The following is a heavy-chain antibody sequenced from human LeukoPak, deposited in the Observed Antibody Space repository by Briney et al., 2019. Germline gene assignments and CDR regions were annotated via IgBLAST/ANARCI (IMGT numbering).Heavy chain of an antibody. D-gene: IGHD4-17*01. J-gene: IGHJ4*02. CDR2: ISYDGNNK. CDR3: ARAGGSTVSHSDY. V-gene: IGHV3-30-3*01. CDR1: GFTFSSYA. Sequence: GGSLRLSCAASGFTFSSYAMHWVRQAPGKGPEWVAVISYDGNNKYYADSVKGRFTISKDNSKNTLYLQMNSLRPEDTAVYYCARAGGSTVSHSDYWGQGTLVTVSS.